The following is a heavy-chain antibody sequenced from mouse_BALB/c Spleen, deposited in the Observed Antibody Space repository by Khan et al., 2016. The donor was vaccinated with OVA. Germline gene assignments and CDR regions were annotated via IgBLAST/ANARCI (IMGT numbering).Heavy chain of an antibody. D-gene: IGHD2-2*01. CDR3: AIRGYGYGRGAWFAY. V-gene: IGHV2-2*02. CDR2: IWSAGST. Sequence: QVQLKQSGPGLVQPSQSLSITCTVSGFSLTNYSVHWVRQSPGKGLEWLGVIWSAGSTDYNAAFISRLSISKDNSRSQLFFKMNSLQPNDTAKYYTAIRGYGYGRGAWFAYWGQGTLVTVSA. J-gene: IGHJ3*01. CDR1: GFSLTNYS.